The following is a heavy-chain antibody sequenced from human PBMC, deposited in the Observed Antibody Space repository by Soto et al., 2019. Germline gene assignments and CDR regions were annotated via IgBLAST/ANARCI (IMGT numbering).Heavy chain of an antibody. CDR1: GGSISSFY. J-gene: IGHJ4*02. D-gene: IGHD3-10*01. CDR2: IYYSGST. Sequence: SETLSLTCTVSGGSISSFYWSWIRQPPGKGLEWIGYIYYSGSTNYNPSLKSRVTISVDTSKNQFSLKLNSMTAADTAVYYCARHNYGSGSTYFDYWGQGTLVTVS. V-gene: IGHV4-59*08. CDR3: ARHNYGSGSTYFDY.